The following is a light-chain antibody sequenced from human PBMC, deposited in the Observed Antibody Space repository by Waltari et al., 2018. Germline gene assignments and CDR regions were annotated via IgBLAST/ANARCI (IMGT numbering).Light chain of an antibody. CDR1: STDLGVSTL. V-gene: IGLV2-23*01. CDR3: FSYADGRSLV. J-gene: IGLJ2*01. CDR2: EGT. Sequence: QSALTQPASVSGSPGQSISIPCTGSSTDLGVSTLVSWYQSHPDQPPKLLIYEGTERPSGISHRFSGSKSGNTASLTISTLQAEDEADYYCFSYADGRSLVFGGGTKVTVL.